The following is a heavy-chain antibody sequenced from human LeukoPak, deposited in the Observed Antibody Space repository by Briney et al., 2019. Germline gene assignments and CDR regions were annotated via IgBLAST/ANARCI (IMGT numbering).Heavy chain of an antibody. CDR1: GFTFSDYA. CDR3: ARDHFYPDY. V-gene: IGHV3-30*03. CDR2: IAYGGTYT. D-gene: IGHD2/OR15-2a*01. Sequence: GGSLRLSCAASGFTFSDYAMHWVRQAPGKGLEWVAVIAYGGTYTHHADSLKGRFTISRDNAKTSLYLQMNSLRAEDTAVYYCARDHFYPDYWGQGTLVTVSS. J-gene: IGHJ4*02.